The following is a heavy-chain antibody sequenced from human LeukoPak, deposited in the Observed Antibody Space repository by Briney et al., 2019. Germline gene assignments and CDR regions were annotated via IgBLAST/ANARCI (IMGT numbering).Heavy chain of an antibody. V-gene: IGHV4-30-2*01. J-gene: IGHJ4*02. Sequence: SETLSLTCAVSGGSISSGGYSWSWIRQPPGKGLEWIGYIYHSGSTYYNPSLKSRVTISVDRSKNQFSLKLSSVTAADTAVYYCARDGRGYGGYDFWGQGTLVTVSS. CDR2: IYHSGST. D-gene: IGHD5-12*01. CDR1: GGSISSGGYS. CDR3: ARDGRGYGGYDF.